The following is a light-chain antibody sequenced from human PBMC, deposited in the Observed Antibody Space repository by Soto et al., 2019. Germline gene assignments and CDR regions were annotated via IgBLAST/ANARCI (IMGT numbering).Light chain of an antibody. Sequence: QSLLTQPASVSGSPGQSITISCTGTSSYVGGYNSVSWYQQHPGKAPKLILYDVTDRPSGVSYRFSGSKSGNTASLTISGLQAADEADYFCSSFTSSMTNVFGSGTKVTVL. J-gene: IGLJ1*01. V-gene: IGLV2-14*01. CDR3: SSFTSSMTNV. CDR2: DVT. CDR1: SSYVGGYNS.